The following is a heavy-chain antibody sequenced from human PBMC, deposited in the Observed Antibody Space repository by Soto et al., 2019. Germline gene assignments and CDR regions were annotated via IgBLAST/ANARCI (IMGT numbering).Heavy chain of an antibody. CDR1: GYTFTSYY. Sequence: QVQLVQSGAEVKKPGASVKVSCKASGYTFTSYYMHWVRQAPGQGLEWMGIINPSGGSTSYAQKFQGKLTMTRESSTATVYLELSSRSPEDTALYYCELLVPAANLLGKMAVWGKGTTVTFSS. J-gene: IGHJ6*04. V-gene: IGHV1-46*01. CDR2: INPSGGST. D-gene: IGHD2-2*01. CDR3: ELLVPAANLLGKMAV.